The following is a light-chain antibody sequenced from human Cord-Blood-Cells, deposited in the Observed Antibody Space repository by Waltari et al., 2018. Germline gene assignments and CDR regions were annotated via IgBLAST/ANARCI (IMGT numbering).Light chain of an antibody. CDR3: QQANSFPPT. J-gene: IGKJ4*01. CDR1: QGISSW. Sequence: DIQMTQSPSSVSASVADRVTITCRASQGISSWLAWYHQNPGQAPKLLIYAASSLQSGVPSRFSGSRSGTDFTLTISSLQPEDFATYDCQQANSFPPTFGGGTKVEIK. CDR2: AAS. V-gene: IGKV1-12*01.